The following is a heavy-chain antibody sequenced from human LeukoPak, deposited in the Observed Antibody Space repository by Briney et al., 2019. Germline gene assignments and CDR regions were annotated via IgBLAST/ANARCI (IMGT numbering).Heavy chain of an antibody. CDR3: ARHVRIHSGGLYNYYNWFDP. J-gene: IGHJ5*02. Sequence: SETLSLTCTVSGDSISSSSSYWGWVRQPPGKGLEWIGSVYYTGSTYYNPSLKSRVTISVDTSKNQFSLKLSSVTAADTAVYYCARHVRIHSGGLYNYYNWFDPWGQGTLVTVSS. D-gene: IGHD3-10*01. V-gene: IGHV4-39*01. CDR2: VYYTGST. CDR1: GDSISSSSSY.